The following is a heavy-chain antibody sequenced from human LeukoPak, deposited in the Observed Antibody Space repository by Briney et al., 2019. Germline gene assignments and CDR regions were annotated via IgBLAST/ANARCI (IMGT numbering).Heavy chain of an antibody. CDR1: GTSISPFY. CDR3: ARHLTSHDP. V-gene: IGHV4-59*08. J-gene: IGHJ5*02. CDR2: IFHNGST. Sequence: PSETLSLTCVVSGTSISPFYWSWIRQPPGKGLEWIGYIFHNGSTNYNPSLKSRVTISVDTSKNQLSLKVRSVTAADTAVYYCARHLTSHDPWGQGVLVTVSS. D-gene: IGHD2-21*02.